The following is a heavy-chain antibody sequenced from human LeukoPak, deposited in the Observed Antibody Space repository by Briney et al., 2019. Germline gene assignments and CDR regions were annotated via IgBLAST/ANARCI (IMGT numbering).Heavy chain of an antibody. CDR1: GFTFSSFG. CDR2: IRYDGSHK. V-gene: IGHV3-30*02. D-gene: IGHD3-10*02. CDR3: AELGITMIGGV. Sequence: GGSLRLPCAASGFTFSSFGMHWVRQAPGKGLEWVAFIRYDGSHKYYADSVKGRFTISRDNSKNTLYMQMDSLRVEDTAVYYCAELGITMIGGVWGKGTTVTISS. J-gene: IGHJ6*04.